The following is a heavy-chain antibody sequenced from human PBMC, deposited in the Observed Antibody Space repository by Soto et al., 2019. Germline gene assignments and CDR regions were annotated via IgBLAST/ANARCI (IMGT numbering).Heavy chain of an antibody. Sequence: QVQLLQSGAEVKKPGASVKVSCKASGYTFTSYGISWVRQAPGQGLEWMGWISAYNGNTNYAQKLQGRVTMTTNTYTSRAYMELRSLRSDDTAVYYCAREYYGAGSHYYGMDVWGQGTAVTVS. CDR3: AREYYGAGSHYYGMDV. V-gene: IGHV1-18*01. J-gene: IGHJ6*02. CDR1: GYTFTSYG. D-gene: IGHD3-10*01. CDR2: ISAYNGNT.